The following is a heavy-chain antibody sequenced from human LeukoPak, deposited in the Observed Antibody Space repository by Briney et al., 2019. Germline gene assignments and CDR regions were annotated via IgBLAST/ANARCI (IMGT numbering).Heavy chain of an antibody. CDR3: ARGSLRRYSSRGFDY. J-gene: IGHJ4*02. D-gene: IGHD6-13*01. CDR2: IYYSGST. V-gene: IGHV4-59*01. CDR1: GGSISSYY. Sequence: SETLSLTCTVSGGSISSYYWSWIRQPPGKGLEWIGYIYYSGSTNYNPSLKSRVTISVDTSKNQFSLKLSSVTAADTAVYYCARGSLRRYSSRGFDYWGQGTLVTVSS.